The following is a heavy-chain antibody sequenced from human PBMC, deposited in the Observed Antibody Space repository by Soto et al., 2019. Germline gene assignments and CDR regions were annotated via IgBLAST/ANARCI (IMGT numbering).Heavy chain of an antibody. Sequence: QVHLVESGGGVVQPGRSLRLSCAAAGIPFSSFGMHWVRQGPGKGLEWVAGISHTGSNQYYSDSVKGRITISKDNSKKRLYLQMNSLRPEDVAVYYCAKYFVTRRLPWAQRTLVTDS. V-gene: IGHV3-30*18. J-gene: IGHJ5*02. CDR2: ISHTGSNQ. CDR1: GIPFSSFG. D-gene: IGHD3-9*01. CDR3: AKYFVTRRLP.